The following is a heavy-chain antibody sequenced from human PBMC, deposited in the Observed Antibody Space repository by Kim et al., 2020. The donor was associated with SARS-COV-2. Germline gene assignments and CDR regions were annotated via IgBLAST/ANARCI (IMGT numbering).Heavy chain of an antibody. V-gene: IGHV3-73*01. J-gene: IGHJ6*02. D-gene: IGHD3-16*01. Sequence: YAASVSGRFTMAREDSKNTAYLQMNSLKAEDTAVYYWTRWGAVTPERMDVWGQGTTVTVSS. CDR3: TRWGAVTPERMDV.